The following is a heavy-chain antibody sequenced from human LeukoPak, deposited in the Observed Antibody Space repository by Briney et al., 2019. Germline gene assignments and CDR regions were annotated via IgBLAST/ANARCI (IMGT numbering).Heavy chain of an antibody. D-gene: IGHD1-26*01. CDR3: ARGRSNYYGMDV. CDR1: DGSINSYY. CDR2: IYYNGNT. J-gene: IGHJ6*02. V-gene: IGHV4-59*01. Sequence: PSETLSLTCSVSDGSINSYYWNWIRRPPGKGLEWIGYIYYNGNTNYSPSLKGRVTMSVDTSKNLFSLKVSSVIAADTAVYYCARGRSNYYGMDVWGQGTTVTVSS.